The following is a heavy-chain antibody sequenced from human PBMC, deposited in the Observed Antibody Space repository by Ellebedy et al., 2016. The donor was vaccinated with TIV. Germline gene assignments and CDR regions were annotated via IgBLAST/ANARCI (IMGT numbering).Heavy chain of an antibody. D-gene: IGHD3-10*01. V-gene: IGHV4-38-2*02. CDR3: ARGLTYGSGSSSMGGD. Sequence: MPSETLSLTCNVSGYFISSGHYWGWIRQAPGKGLEWIGSIHHSGSTYYNSSLESRVTISVDTSTNQFSLELSAVTAADTAIYYCARGLTYGSGSSSMGGDWGQGTLVTVSS. CDR1: GYFISSGHY. J-gene: IGHJ4*02. CDR2: IHHSGST.